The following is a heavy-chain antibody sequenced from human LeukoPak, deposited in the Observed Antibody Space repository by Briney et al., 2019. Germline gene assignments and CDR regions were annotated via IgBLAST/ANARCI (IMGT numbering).Heavy chain of an antibody. CDR3: ARDRGDYDSSGYYGYFDY. J-gene: IGHJ4*02. V-gene: IGHV4-59*11. CDR2: IYYSGST. CDR1: GGSIRSHY. Sequence: SETLSLTCTVSGGSIRSHYWSWIRQPTGKGLEWIGYIYYSGSTNYNPSLKSRVTTSVDTSKNQFSLKLSSVTAADTAVYYCARDRGDYDSSGYYGYFDYWGQGALVTVSS. D-gene: IGHD3-22*01.